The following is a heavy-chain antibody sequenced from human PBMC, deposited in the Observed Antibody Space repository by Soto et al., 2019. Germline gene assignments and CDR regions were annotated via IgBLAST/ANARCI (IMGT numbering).Heavy chain of an antibody. CDR3: AREYSSSWFRFDY. CDR2: IYYSGST. Sequence: QVQLQESGPGLVKSSQTLSLTCAVSGGSINNGDYYWSWIRQPPGKGLEWIGYIYYSGSTYVNPSLKSRLSMSLDTSKNQFSLKLTSVTAADTAVYYCAREYSSSWFRFDYWGQGTLVTVSS. CDR1: GGSINNGDYY. D-gene: IGHD6-13*01. V-gene: IGHV4-30-4*01. J-gene: IGHJ4*02.